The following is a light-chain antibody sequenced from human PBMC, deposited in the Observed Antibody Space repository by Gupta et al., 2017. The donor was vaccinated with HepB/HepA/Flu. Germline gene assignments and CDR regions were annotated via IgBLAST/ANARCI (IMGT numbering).Light chain of an antibody. J-gene: IGLJ1*01. CDR1: SSNIGRNS. CDR2: SNN. Sequence: QSVLTQPPSASGTPGQRISISCSGTSSNIGRNSVNWYQQLPGTAPKLLIYSNNQRPSRVPDRFSGSKSGTSASLAISGLQSEDEAEYDCAVWDDSLNGFYVFGSGTKV. CDR3: AVWDDSLNGFYV. V-gene: IGLV1-44*01.